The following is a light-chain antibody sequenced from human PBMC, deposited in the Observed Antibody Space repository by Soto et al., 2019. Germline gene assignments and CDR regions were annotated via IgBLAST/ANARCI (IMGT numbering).Light chain of an antibody. CDR2: DTS. J-gene: IGKJ1*01. V-gene: IGKV3-11*01. CDR1: QSVSNY. CDR3: QQRSKFVWT. Sequence: EIVLTQSPATLSLSPGERATLSCRASQSVSNYLAWYQQKPGQAPRLLMYDTSNRAPGIPARFSGSGSGTDFTLTISSLEPEDFAVYFCQQRSKFVWTCGQGTKVDI.